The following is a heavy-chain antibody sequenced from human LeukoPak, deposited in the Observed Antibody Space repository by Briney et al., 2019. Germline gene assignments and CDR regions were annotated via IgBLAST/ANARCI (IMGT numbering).Heavy chain of an antibody. CDR2: TNPNSGGT. Sequence: ASVKVSCKASGHTLSGNYMHWVRQAPGQGLEWMGWTNPNSGGTNYAQKFQGRVTMTRDTSISTAYMELSRLRSDDTAVYYCAGGSGDYSPDYWGQGTLVTVSS. CDR3: AGGSGDYSPDY. V-gene: IGHV1-2*02. J-gene: IGHJ4*02. D-gene: IGHD3-22*01. CDR1: GHTLSGNY.